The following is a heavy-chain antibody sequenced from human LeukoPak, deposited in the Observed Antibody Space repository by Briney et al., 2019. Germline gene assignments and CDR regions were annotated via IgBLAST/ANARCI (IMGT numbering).Heavy chain of an antibody. CDR1: GFTFSSYA. CDR2: ISGSGGAT. CDR3: AKDLRSSILYYFDY. Sequence: GGSLRLSCAASGFTFSSYAMSWVRQAPGKGLEWVSGISGSGGATYYADSVKGRFTISRDDSRNSLYLQMNSLRAEDTAIYYCAKDLRSSILYYFDYWGQGTLVTVSS. V-gene: IGHV3-23*01. D-gene: IGHD6-13*01. J-gene: IGHJ4*02.